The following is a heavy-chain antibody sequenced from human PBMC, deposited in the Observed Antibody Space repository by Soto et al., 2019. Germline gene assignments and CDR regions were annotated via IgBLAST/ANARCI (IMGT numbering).Heavy chain of an antibody. V-gene: IGHV4-34*01. J-gene: IGHJ6*02. Sequence: QVQLQQWGAGLLKPSETLSLTCAVYGGSFSGYYWSWIRQLPGKGLEWIGEINHSGSTNYNPSLKSRVTISVDTSKNQFSLKLSSVTAADTAVYYCARGRGSSWLSYYYGMDVWGQGTTVTVSS. CDR1: GGSFSGYY. D-gene: IGHD6-13*01. CDR2: INHSGST. CDR3: ARGRGSSWLSYYYGMDV.